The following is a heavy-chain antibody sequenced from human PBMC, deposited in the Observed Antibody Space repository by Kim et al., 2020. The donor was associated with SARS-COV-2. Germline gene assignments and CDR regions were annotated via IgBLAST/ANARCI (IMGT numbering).Heavy chain of an antibody. D-gene: IGHD2-2*01. CDR1: GDSVSSNSAA. CDR2: TYYRSKWYN. V-gene: IGHV6-1*01. J-gene: IGHJ5*02. CDR3: ARAHENDIVVVPAATIWFDP. Sequence: SQTLSLTCAISGDSVSSNSAAWNWIRQSPSRGLEWLGRTYYRSKWYNDYAVSVKSRITINPDTSKNQFSLQLNSVTPEDTAVYYCARAHENDIVVVPAATIWFDPWGQGTLVTVSS.